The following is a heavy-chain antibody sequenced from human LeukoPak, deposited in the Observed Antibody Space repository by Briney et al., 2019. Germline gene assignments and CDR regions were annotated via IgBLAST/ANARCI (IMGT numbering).Heavy chain of an antibody. J-gene: IGHJ4*02. CDR3: ARDVRGSGWYFDY. CDR1: DGSISSYY. CDR2: IYYSGST. Sequence: SETLSLTCTVSDGSISSYYWSWIRQPPGKGLEWIGYIYYSGSTNYNPSLKSRVTISVDTSKNQFSLKLSSVTAADTAVYYCARDVRGSGWYFDYWGQGTLVTVSS. D-gene: IGHD6-19*01. V-gene: IGHV4-59*01.